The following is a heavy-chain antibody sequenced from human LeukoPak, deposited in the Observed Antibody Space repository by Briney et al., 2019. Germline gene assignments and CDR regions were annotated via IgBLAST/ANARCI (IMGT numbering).Heavy chain of an antibody. J-gene: IGHJ4*02. D-gene: IGHD3-16*01. CDR2: IDSSSQYI. CDR3: ARGGHSSFDY. V-gene: IGHV3-21*01. CDR1: GFTFSPYS. Sequence: GGSLRLSCAASGFTFSPYSMNWVRQAPGKGLEWVSSIDSSSQYIYYADSVKGRFTISRDNAKNTLYLQMNSLRAEDTAVYYCARGGHSSFDYWGQGALVTVSS.